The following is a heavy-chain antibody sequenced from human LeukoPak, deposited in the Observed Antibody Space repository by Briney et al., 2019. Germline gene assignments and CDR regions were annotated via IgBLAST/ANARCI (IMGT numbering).Heavy chain of an antibody. Sequence: GGSLRLSRVASGFTFSNSWMHWVRQAPGKGLLWVSRINTDGTNTKYADSVKGRFTISRDNAKNTLYLQMNTLRAEDTAVYYCARDQTQAGPTTVDYWGQGTLVTVSS. D-gene: IGHD1-14*01. CDR2: INTDGTNT. CDR1: GFTFSNSW. V-gene: IGHV3-74*03. J-gene: IGHJ4*02. CDR3: ARDQTQAGPTTVDY.